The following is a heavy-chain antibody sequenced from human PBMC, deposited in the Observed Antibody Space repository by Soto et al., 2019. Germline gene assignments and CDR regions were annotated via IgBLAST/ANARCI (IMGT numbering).Heavy chain of an antibody. V-gene: IGHV1-69*13. J-gene: IGHJ4*02. Sequence: GASVKVSCKSSGGTFSTFPINWVRQAPGQGLEWMGAILPVSGTTNYAQKFRGRVTFSADESTTTAYMEVSSLRSEDTAVYYCARDGTGTTLGYFDYWGQGTRVTVSS. D-gene: IGHD1-7*01. CDR1: GGTFSTFP. CDR2: ILPVSGTT. CDR3: ARDGTGTTLGYFDY.